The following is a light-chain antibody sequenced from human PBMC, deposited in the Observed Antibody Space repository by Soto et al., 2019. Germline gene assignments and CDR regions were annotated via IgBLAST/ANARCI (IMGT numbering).Light chain of an antibody. J-gene: IGLJ2*01. Sequence: QSVLTQTPSVSGTPGQRVNISCSGSSSNIGRNYVYWYHQFPGTAPKLLIYRDNERPSVVPDRFSGSKSGTSASLAISGLRSGDEADYHCATWDDSLGGSVFGGGTKLTVL. V-gene: IGLV1-47*01. CDR3: ATWDDSLGGSV. CDR2: RDN. CDR1: SSNIGRNY.